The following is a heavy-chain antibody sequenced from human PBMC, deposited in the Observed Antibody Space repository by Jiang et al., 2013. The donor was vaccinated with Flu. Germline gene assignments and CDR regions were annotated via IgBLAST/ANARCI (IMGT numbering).Heavy chain of an antibody. CDR2: IYYSGST. CDR1: GGSISPYY. V-gene: IGHV4-59*01. CDR3: ARVDYYGSGGSPQGMDV. Sequence: LLKPSETLSLTCTVSGGSISPYYWSWIRQPPGKGLEYIGYIYYSGSTNYNPSLKNRVTISVDTLKNQFSLKLNSVTAADTAVYYCARVDYYGSGGSPQGMDVWGQGTTVTVSS. J-gene: IGHJ6*02. D-gene: IGHD3-10*01.